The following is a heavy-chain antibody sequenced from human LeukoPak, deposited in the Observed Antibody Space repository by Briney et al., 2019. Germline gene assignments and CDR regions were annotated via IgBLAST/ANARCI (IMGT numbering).Heavy chain of an antibody. J-gene: IGHJ4*02. CDR1: GFTFSRCW. CDR3: ARDCETNCGFDPPDY. CDR2: IKQDGSEN. Sequence: GGSLRLSCAASGFTFSRCWMSWVRQAPGKGLEWVANIKQDGSENYYVDSVKGRFTISRDNAKNSLYLQMDSLRAGDTAVYYCARDCETNCGFDPPDYWGQGTLVTVSS. D-gene: IGHD2-21*01. V-gene: IGHV3-7*01.